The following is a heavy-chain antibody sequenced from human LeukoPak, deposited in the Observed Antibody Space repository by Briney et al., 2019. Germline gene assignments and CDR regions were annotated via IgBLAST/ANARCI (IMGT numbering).Heavy chain of an antibody. D-gene: IGHD6-25*01. V-gene: IGHV3-7*01. Sequence: PGGSLRLSCAASGFTFSSYAMTWVSQAPGKGLELVANIKQDGSEKYYVDSVKGRFTISRDNAKNSLYLQMNSLRAEDTAVYYCARNQRRLHYWGQGTLVTVSS. CDR1: GFTFSSYA. J-gene: IGHJ4*02. CDR2: IKQDGSEK. CDR3: ARNQRRLHY.